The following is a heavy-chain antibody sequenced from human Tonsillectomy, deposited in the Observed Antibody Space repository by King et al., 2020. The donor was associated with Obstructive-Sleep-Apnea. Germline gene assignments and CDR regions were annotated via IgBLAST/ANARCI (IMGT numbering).Heavy chain of an antibody. CDR3: ARDSSRITLLRGSDY. CDR1: GYTFTSYG. J-gene: IGHJ4*02. CDR2: ISAYNGNT. D-gene: IGHD3-10*01. Sequence: VQLVESGGEVKTPGASVKVSCKASGYTFTSYGISWVRQAPGQGLEWMGWISAYNGNTNYAQKFQGRVSMTTDTSTSTAYMELRSLRSDDTAVYYCARDSSRITLLRGSDYWGQGTPVTVSS. V-gene: IGHV1-18*04.